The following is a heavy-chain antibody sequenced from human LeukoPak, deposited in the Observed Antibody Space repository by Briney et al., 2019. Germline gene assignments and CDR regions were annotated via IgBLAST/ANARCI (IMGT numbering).Heavy chain of an antibody. Sequence: GGSLRLSCAASGFTFSSYAMSWVRQAPGKGLEWVSTISGSGGSTYYADSVEGRFTISRDNSKNTLYLQMNSLRAEDTAAYYCARNRYSSGGRFDPWGQGTLVTVSS. D-gene: IGHD6-19*01. V-gene: IGHV3-23*01. CDR2: ISGSGGST. CDR3: ARNRYSSGGRFDP. CDR1: GFTFSSYA. J-gene: IGHJ5*02.